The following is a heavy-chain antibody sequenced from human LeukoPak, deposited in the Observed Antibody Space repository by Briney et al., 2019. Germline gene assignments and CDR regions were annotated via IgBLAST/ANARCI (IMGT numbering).Heavy chain of an antibody. D-gene: IGHD4-11*01. CDR3: ARHGGTRVTLVEVYYFDY. V-gene: IGHV4-39*01. Sequence: SETLSLTCSVSGGSITSSSHYWGWIRQPPEKGLEWIGSIYYTGGTYYSPSLKSRVTTSVDTSKNQFSLKLSSVTAADTAVYYCARHGGTRVTLVEVYYFDYWGQGTLVTVSS. CDR2: IYYTGGT. CDR1: GGSITSSSHY. J-gene: IGHJ4*02.